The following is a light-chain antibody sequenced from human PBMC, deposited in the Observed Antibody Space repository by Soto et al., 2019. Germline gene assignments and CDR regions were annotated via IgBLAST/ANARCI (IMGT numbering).Light chain of an antibody. CDR2: EVS. J-gene: IGLJ2*01. V-gene: IGLV2-14*01. CDR3: SSYTSSTTVV. CDR1: SSDVGGYNY. Sequence: QSALTQSPSASGSPGQSVTISCTGTSSDVGGYNYVSWYQQHPGKAPKLMIYEVSNRPSGVSNRFSGSKSGNTASLTISGLQAEDEADYYCSSYTSSTTVVFGGGTKVTVL.